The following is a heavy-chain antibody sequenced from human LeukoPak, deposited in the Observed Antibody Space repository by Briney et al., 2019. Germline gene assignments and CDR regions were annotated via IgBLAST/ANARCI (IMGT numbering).Heavy chain of an antibody. CDR3: ARFYSSSWSNWFDP. D-gene: IGHD6-13*01. J-gene: IGHJ5*02. CDR2: ISAYNGNT. CDR1: GYTFTSYG. Sequence: ASVKVSCKASGYTFTSYGISWVRQAPGQGLEWMGWISAYNGNTNYAQKLQGRVTMTTDTSTSTAYMELRSLRSDDTAVYYCARFYSSSWSNWFDPWGQGTLVTVSS. V-gene: IGHV1-18*01.